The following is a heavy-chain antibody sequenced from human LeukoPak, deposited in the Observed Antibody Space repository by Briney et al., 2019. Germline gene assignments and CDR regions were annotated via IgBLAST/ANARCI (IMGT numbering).Heavy chain of an antibody. CDR3: TTEYYYDSSGYTALDAFDI. CDR1: GGSFSGYY. V-gene: IGHV3-15*01. D-gene: IGHD3-22*01. CDR2: IKSKTDGGTT. Sequence: ETLSLTCAVYGGSFSGYYWSWIRQAPGKGLEWVGRIKSKTDGGTTDYAAPVKGRFTISRDDSKNTLYLQMNSLKTEDTAVYYCTTEYYYDSSGYTALDAFDIWGQGTMVTVSS. J-gene: IGHJ3*02.